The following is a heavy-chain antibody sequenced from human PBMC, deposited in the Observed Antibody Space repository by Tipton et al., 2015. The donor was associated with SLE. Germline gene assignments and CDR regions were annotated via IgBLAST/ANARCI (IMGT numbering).Heavy chain of an antibody. V-gene: IGHV3-48*01. CDR2: ISSSSSTI. Sequence: SLRLSCAASGFTFSSYSMNWVRQAPGKGLEWVSYISSSSSTIYYADSVKGRFTISRDNAKNSLYLRMNSLRAEDTAVYYCARLGVAEDFDYWGQGTLVTVSS. CDR1: GFTFSSYS. D-gene: IGHD5-12*01. CDR3: ARLGVAEDFDY. J-gene: IGHJ4*02.